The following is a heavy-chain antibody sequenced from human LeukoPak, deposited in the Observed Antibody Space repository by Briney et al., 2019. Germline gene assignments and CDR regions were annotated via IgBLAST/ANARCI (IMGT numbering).Heavy chain of an antibody. V-gene: IGHV3-23*01. CDR3: AKTTSMTFGGVIVIGYFDY. CDR2: ISGSGGST. Sequence: PGRSLRLSCAASGFTFSSYAMSWVRQAPGKGLEWVSAISGSGGSTYYADSVKGRFTISRDNSKNTLYLQMNSLRAEDTAVYYCAKTTSMTFGGVIVIGYFDYWGQGTLVTVSS. J-gene: IGHJ4*02. CDR1: GFTFSSYA. D-gene: IGHD3-16*02.